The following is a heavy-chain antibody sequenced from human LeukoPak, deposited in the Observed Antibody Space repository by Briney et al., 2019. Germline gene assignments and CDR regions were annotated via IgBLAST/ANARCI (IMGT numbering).Heavy chain of an antibody. CDR1: GYTFTSYA. D-gene: IGHD3-3*01. J-gene: IGHJ6*02. V-gene: IGHV7-4-1*02. CDR2: INTNTGNP. Sequence: ASVKVSCKASGYTFTSYAMNWVRQAPGQGLEWMGWINTNTGNPTYAQGFTGRFVFSLDTSVSTAYLQISSLKAEDTAVYYCARDTLTILGYYYYGMDVWGQGTTVIVSS. CDR3: ARDTLTILGYYYYGMDV.